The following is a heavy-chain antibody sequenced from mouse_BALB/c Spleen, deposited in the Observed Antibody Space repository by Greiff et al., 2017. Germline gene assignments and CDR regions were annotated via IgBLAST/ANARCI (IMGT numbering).Heavy chain of an antibody. J-gene: IGHJ2*01. CDR2: ISYSGST. CDR1: GYSITSDYA. V-gene: IGHV3-2*02. CDR3: ARGGYFDY. Sequence: EVQLQQSGPGLVKPSQSLSLTCTVTGYSITSDYAWNWIRQFPGNKLEWMGYISYSGSTSYNPSLKSRISITRDTSKNQFFLQLNSVTTEDTATYYCARGGYFDYWGQGTTLTVSS.